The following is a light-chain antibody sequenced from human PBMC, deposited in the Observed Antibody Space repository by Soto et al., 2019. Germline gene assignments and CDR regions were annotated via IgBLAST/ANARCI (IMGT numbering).Light chain of an antibody. Sequence: IVMTQSPATLSVSPGERATLSCRASQSVGSNLAWYQQKPGQAPRVIIYGASVRATGSPARFSGSGSGTEFTLTISSLQSEDFAVYSCQQYYSWPPTFGEGTKLEI. V-gene: IGKV3-15*01. CDR2: GAS. CDR3: QQYYSWPPT. CDR1: QSVGSN. J-gene: IGKJ2*01.